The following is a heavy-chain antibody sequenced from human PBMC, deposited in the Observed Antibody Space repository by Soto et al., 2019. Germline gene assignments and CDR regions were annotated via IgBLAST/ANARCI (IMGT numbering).Heavy chain of an antibody. D-gene: IGHD2-15*01. Sequence: GGSLRLSCAASGFTFSSYAMHWVRQAPGKGLEWVAVISYDGSNKYYADSVKGRFTISRDNSKNTLYLQMNSLRAEDTAVYYCAREMYSGGNDEYHFDYWGQGTLVTVSS. CDR2: ISYDGSNK. CDR3: AREMYSGGNDEYHFDY. V-gene: IGHV3-30-3*01. CDR1: GFTFSSYA. J-gene: IGHJ4*02.